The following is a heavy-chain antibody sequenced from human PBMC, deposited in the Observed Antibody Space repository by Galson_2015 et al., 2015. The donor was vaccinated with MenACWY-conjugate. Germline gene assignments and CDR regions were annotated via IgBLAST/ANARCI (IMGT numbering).Heavy chain of an antibody. CDR3: ARDKAVGPSKHEY. CDR2: INLDGRTK. Sequence: SLRLSCAVSGFTFSTYHMSWVRQAPGKGLEWVAKINLDGRTKSYLDSVKGRFTISRDNAKNSLYLQMNSLRVEDTAVYYCARDKAVGPSKHEYWGQGSLVTVSS. J-gene: IGHJ4*02. V-gene: IGHV3-7*03. CDR1: GFTFSTYH. D-gene: IGHD1-26*01.